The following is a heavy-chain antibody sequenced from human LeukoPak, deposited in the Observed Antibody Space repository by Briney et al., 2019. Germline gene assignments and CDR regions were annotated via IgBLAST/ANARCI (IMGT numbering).Heavy chain of an antibody. J-gene: IGHJ4*02. Sequence: ASVKVSCKASGGTFSSYAISWVRQAPGQGLEWMGGIIPIFGTANYAQKFQGRVTITADESTSTAYMELSSLRSEDTAVYYCAIIAARRGVNYFDYWGQGTLVTVSS. D-gene: IGHD6-6*01. V-gene: IGHV1-69*13. CDR3: AIIAARRGVNYFDY. CDR1: GGTFSSYA. CDR2: IIPIFGTA.